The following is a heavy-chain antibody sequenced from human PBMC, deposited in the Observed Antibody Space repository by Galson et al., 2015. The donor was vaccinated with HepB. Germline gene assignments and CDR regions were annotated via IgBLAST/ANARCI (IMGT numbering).Heavy chain of an antibody. V-gene: IGHV4-34*01. CDR3: ARANSTLLPGHRGYYFDY. J-gene: IGHJ4*02. CDR1: GGSFSGYY. Sequence: ETLSPTCAVYGGSFSGYYWSWIRQPPGKGLEWIGEINHSGSTNYNPSLKSRVTISVDTSKNQFSLKLSSVTAADTAVYYCARANSTLLPGHRGYYFDYWGQGTLVTVSS. D-gene: IGHD2/OR15-2a*01. CDR2: INHSGST.